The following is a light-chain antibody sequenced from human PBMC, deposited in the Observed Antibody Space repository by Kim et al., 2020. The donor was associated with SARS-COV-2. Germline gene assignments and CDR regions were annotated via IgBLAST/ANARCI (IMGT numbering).Light chain of an antibody. J-gene: IGKJ4*01. Sequence: VPPGERAPRSCRSIPSVSRSFAWYQQQTGQAPRLLIYDASKRATGIPARVSGSGSGTDFTLTISSLEPEDFAVYYCQQRSTWPLTFGGGTKVEIK. CDR2: DAS. CDR3: QQRSTWPLT. V-gene: IGKV3-11*01. CDR1: PSVSRS.